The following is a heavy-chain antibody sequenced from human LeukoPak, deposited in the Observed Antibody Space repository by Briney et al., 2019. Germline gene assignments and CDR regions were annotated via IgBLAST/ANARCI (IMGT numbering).Heavy chain of an antibody. V-gene: IGHV3-66*01. J-gene: IGHJ4*02. Sequence: PGGSLRLSCAASGFTVSSNYMGWVRQAPGKGLEWVSFIYGGGSTYYADSVKGRFIISRDNSKNTLYLQMNSLRAEDTAVYFCGRGYSYYFDHWGQGTLVTVSS. D-gene: IGHD4-23*01. CDR2: IYGGGST. CDR1: GFTVSSNY. CDR3: GRGYSYYFDH.